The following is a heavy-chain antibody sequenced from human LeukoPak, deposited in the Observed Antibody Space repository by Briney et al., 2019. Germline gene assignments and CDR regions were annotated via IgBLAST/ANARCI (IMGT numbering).Heavy chain of an antibody. D-gene: IGHD4-4*01. CDR3: ARGNSHSFDY. Sequence: GGSLRLSCAASGFTLSSYWMHWVRHTPGKGPVWVSRINGDGSSTSYADSVKGRFTISRENAKNTLYLQMNSLRAEDTAVYYCARGNSHSFDYWGKGALVTVSS. CDR1: GFTLSSYW. CDR2: INGDGSST. V-gene: IGHV3-74*01. J-gene: IGHJ4*02.